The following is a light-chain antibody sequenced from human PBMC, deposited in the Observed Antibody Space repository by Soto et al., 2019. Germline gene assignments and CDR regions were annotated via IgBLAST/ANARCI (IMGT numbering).Light chain of an antibody. J-gene: IGLJ3*02. CDR1: SGHSSYA. CDR2: LNNDGSH. CDR3: LVWDDSLNAWV. V-gene: IGLV4-69*01. Sequence: QLVLTQSPSASASLGASVKLTCTLSSGHSSYAIAWHQKQPGKGPRYLMDLNNDGSHTKGDGIPDRFSGSSSGADRFLIISSLQSEDEADYYCLVWDDSLNAWVFGGGTKLTVL.